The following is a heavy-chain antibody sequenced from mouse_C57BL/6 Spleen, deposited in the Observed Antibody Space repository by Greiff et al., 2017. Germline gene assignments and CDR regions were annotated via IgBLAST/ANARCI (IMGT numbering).Heavy chain of an antibody. J-gene: IGHJ3*01. CDR3: ARAYWDSSWFAY. V-gene: IGHV1-50*01. CDR1: GYTFTSYW. CDR2: IDPSDSYT. D-gene: IGHD4-1*01. Sequence: VQLQQPGAELVKPGASVKLSCKASGYTFTSYWMQWVKQRPGQGLEWIGEIDPSDSYTNYNQKFKGKATLTVDTSSSTAYMQLSSLTSEDSAVYYCARAYWDSSWFAYWGQGTLVTVSA.